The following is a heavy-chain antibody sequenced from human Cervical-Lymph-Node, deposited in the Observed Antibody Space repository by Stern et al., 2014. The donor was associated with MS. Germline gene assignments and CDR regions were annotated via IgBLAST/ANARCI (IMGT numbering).Heavy chain of an antibody. Sequence: VQLVESGGGVVQPGRSLRLSCAASGFTFSSYTMHWVRQAPGKGLEWVALISYDGSNKYYADSVKGRFTISRDNSNNTLYLQMNSLRAEDTAVYYCARVDTAMVTLYYYGMDVWGQGTTVTVSS. CDR1: GFTFSSYT. V-gene: IGHV3-30-3*01. D-gene: IGHD5-18*01. CDR3: ARVDTAMVTLYYYGMDV. CDR2: ISYDGSNK. J-gene: IGHJ6*02.